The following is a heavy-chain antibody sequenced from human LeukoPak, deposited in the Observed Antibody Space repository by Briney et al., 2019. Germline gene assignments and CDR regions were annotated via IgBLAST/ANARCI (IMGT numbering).Heavy chain of an antibody. Sequence: SETLSLTCAVYGGSFSGYYWSWIRQPPGKGLEWIGEINHSGSTNYNPSLKSRVSISVDTSKNQFSLKLSSVTAADTAVYYCARRPRITIFGVVIIGYFDYWGQGTLVTVSS. V-gene: IGHV4-34*01. J-gene: IGHJ4*02. D-gene: IGHD3-3*01. CDR1: GGSFSGYY. CDR2: INHSGST. CDR3: ARRPRITIFGVVIIGYFDY.